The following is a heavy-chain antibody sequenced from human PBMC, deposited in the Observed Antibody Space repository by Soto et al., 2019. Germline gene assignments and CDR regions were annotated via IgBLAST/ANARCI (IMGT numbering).Heavy chain of an antibody. CDR1: GGSIRNVY. D-gene: IGHD2-15*01. CDR3: ARAHAPTLPFDY. Sequence: SETLSLTCTVSGGSIRNVYWSWIRQPPGKGLEWIGFIFHSGNAKYNPSLKSRVTMSVDTSKNQFSLSLDSVTAADTAVYFCARAHAPTLPFDYWGQGTLVTVS. CDR2: IFHSGNA. V-gene: IGHV4-59*01. J-gene: IGHJ4*02.